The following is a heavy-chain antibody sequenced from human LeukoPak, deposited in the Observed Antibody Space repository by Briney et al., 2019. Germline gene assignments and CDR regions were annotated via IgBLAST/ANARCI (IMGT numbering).Heavy chain of an antibody. D-gene: IGHD2-15*01. CDR1: GYTVTSYG. V-gene: IGHV1-18*01. J-gene: IGHJ3*02. CDR3: ARDGSGDAFDI. CDR2: ISAYNGNT. Sequence: VASVKVSCQPSGYTVTSYGIVWVPQAPGPGLEWIGRISAYNGNTNYAQKLQGRVTMTTDTSTSTAYMELRSLRSDDTAVYYCARDGSGDAFDIWGQGTMVTVSS.